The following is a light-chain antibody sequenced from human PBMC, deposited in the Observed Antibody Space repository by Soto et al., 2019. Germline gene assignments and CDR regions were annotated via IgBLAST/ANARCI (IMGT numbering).Light chain of an antibody. J-gene: IGKJ1*01. V-gene: IGKV3-15*01. CDR2: GAS. CDR3: QQYNNWPPAWT. Sequence: EIVMTQSPATLSVSPGERAPLSCRARQSISSNLVWYQQKVGQAPRLLIYGASTRATGIPARFSGSGSGTEFTLTISSLQSEDFAVYYCQQYNNWPPAWTFGQGTKVDIK. CDR1: QSISSN.